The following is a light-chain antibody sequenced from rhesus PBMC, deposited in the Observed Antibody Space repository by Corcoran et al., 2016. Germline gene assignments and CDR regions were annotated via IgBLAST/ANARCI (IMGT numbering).Light chain of an antibody. CDR1: QSLLYSSNNKNS. CDR2: WAS. V-gene: IGKV4-1*01. CDR3: QQYYSTPYS. J-gene: IGKJ2*01. Sequence: DIVMTQSPDSLAVSLGERVTINCKSSQSLLYSSNNKNSLAWYQQKPGLVPKLLIYWASTRDSGVPNRVRGRGSGTDFTLTISGLQAEDVAVYYCQQYYSTPYSFGQGTKVEIK.